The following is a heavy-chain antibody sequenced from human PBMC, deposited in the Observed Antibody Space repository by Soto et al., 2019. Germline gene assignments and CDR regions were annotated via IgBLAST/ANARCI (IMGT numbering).Heavy chain of an antibody. Sequence: LVEVSCKAAGYTFSVDGIGWVRQAPRQGLEWMGWISAYNGNTNYAQKLQGRVTMTTDTSTSTAYMELRSLRSDDTAVYYCARGGCSSTSCYGGFDYSGQGTLVTVSS. D-gene: IGHD2-2*01. J-gene: IGHJ4*02. CDR1: GYTFSVDG. CDR2: ISAYNGNT. CDR3: ARGGCSSTSCYGGFDY. V-gene: IGHV1-18*01.